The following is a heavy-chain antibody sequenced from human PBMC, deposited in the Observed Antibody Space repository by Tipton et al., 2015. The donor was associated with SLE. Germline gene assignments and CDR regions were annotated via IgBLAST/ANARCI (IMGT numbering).Heavy chain of an antibody. CDR1: GFTFSAHY. J-gene: IGHJ3*01. CDR3: VVYQSGLPS. D-gene: IGHD4-11*01. Sequence: AVSGFTFSAHYMDWVRQAPGKGLEWVGRTRHQRENYATEYAASLNGRFTISRDGSKNSLYLQMNRLNTEDTAVYYCVVYQSGLPSWGQGTMVTVS. V-gene: IGHV3-72*01. CDR2: TRHQRENYAT.